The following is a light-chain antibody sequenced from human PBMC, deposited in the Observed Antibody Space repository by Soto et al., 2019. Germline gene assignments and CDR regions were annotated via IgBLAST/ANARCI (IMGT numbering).Light chain of an antibody. CDR3: QRHSGAPFT. J-gene: IGKJ3*01. V-gene: IGKV1-27*01. Sequence: DIQMTQSPSSLSASGQNIVTITCRARQGIGKYLAWYQHKPGKVPKLLIYAASTLQSGVPPRFSGSGSGTDFNLTLYNLQPADVATFYCQRHSGAPFTFVPGTKVDLK. CDR1: QGIGKY. CDR2: AAS.